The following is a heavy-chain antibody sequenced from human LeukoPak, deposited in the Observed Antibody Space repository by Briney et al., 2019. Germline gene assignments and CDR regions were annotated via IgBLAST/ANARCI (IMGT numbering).Heavy chain of an antibody. Sequence: ASVKVSCKASGYTFTSYYMHWVRQAPGQGLEWMGIINPSGGSTSYAQKFQGRVTMTRDTSTSTVYMELSSLRSEDTAVYYCARGRFPYCGGDCPSPYYYYMDVWGKGTTVTISS. CDR2: INPSGGST. D-gene: IGHD2-21*02. J-gene: IGHJ6*03. CDR1: GYTFTSYY. V-gene: IGHV1-46*01. CDR3: ARGRFPYCGGDCPSPYYYYMDV.